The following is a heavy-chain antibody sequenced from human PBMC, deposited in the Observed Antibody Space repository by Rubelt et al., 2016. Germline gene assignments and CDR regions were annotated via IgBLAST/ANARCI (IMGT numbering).Heavy chain of an antibody. D-gene: IGHD5-24*01. J-gene: IGHJ4*02. CDR1: GGSISSSSYY. CDR2: ICYSGST. CDR3: ASHIDGYGYY. Sequence: QLQLQESGPGLVKPSETLSLTCTVSGGSISSSSYYWGWIRQPPGKGLEWIGSICYSGSTYYNPSLKSRVTRSVDTSKTQFSRKLSSVTAADTAVYYCASHIDGYGYYWGQGTPVTVSS. V-gene: IGHV4-39*01.